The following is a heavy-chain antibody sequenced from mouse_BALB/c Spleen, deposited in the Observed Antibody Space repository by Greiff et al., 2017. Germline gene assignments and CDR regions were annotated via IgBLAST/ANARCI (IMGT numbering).Heavy chain of an antibody. Sequence: EVKLMESGPGLVKPSQSLSLTCTVTGYSITSDYAWNWIRQFPGNKLEWMGYISYSGSTSYNPSLKSRISITRDTSKNQFFLQLNSVTTEDTATYYCARQGGGNYGMDYWGQGTSVTVSS. CDR3: ARQGGGNYGMDY. J-gene: IGHJ4*01. CDR1: GYSITSDYA. CDR2: ISYSGST. D-gene: IGHD1-1*02. V-gene: IGHV3-2*02.